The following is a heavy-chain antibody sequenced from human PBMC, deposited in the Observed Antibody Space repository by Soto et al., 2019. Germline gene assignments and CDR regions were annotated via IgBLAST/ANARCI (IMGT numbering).Heavy chain of an antibody. CDR2: IYPGDSDT. CDR3: ARQYNYDFWSGHLDGYGMDV. Sequence: GESLKISCKGSGYSFTSYWIGWVRQMPGKGLEWMGIIYPGDSDTRYSPSFQGQVTISADKSISTACLQWSSLKASDTAMYYCARQYNYDFWSGHLDGYGMDVWGQGTTVTVFS. V-gene: IGHV5-51*01. D-gene: IGHD3-3*01. J-gene: IGHJ6*02. CDR1: GYSFTSYW.